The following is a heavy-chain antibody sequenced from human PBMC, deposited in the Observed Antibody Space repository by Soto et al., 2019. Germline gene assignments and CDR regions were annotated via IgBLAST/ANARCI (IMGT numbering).Heavy chain of an antibody. CDR3: ARNEVYSSSRYSMNYGMDV. D-gene: IGHD6-13*01. V-gene: IGHV1-18*01. J-gene: IGHJ6*02. Sequence: ASVKVSCKASGYTFISYGLSWVRQAPGQGLEWMGWISAFNAYTNYAQKFQGRVTMTRDTSTSTVYMELSRLRSDDTAVYYCARNEVYSSSRYSMNYGMDVWGQGTTVTVSS. CDR1: GYTFISYG. CDR2: ISAFNAYT.